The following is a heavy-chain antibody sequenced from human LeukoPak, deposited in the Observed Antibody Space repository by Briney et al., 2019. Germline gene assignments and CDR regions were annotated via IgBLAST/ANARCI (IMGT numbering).Heavy chain of an antibody. V-gene: IGHV3-7*01. Sequence: GGSLRLSCAPSGFTFSTYWMGWVRQAPGKGLEWLANINQGGSEKYYVDSVKGRFTISRDNAKNSLFLQMNSLRAGDTAVYYCARGAGSTQGSYYYMDVWGKGTTVTVSS. J-gene: IGHJ6*03. CDR1: GFTFSTYW. CDR2: INQGGSEK. D-gene: IGHD3-10*01. CDR3: ARGAGSTQGSYYYMDV.